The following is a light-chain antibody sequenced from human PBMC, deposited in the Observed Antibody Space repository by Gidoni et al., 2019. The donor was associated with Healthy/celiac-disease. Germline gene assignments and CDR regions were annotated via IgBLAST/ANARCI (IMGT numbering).Light chain of an antibody. J-gene: IGLJ2*01. V-gene: IGLV2-11*01. CDR1: RSDVGGDDY. CDR3: CSYAGSYTYVV. Sequence: QSALTQPRSVSGSPGHSVTIACTGTRSDVGGDDYVPWYQQPQCNAHKLMIYDFSQRPSGVPDRFSGSKSCNTASPTISGLQAEDEADYYCCSYAGSYTYVVFGGGTKLTVL. CDR2: DFS.